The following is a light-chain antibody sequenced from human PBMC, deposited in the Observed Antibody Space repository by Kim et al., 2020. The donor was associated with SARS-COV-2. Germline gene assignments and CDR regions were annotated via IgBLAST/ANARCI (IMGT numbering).Light chain of an antibody. CDR3: TSHTTGAARV. CDR2: DVN. CDR1: SSDGGAYNY. V-gene: IGLV2-14*03. J-gene: IGLJ3*02. Sequence: QSLTISCTGNSSDGGAYNYVSWYQHHPGKAPKLIIYDVNNRPSGASYRFSGSKSGNTASLTISGLQAEDEADYYCTSHTTGAARVFGGGTKLTVL.